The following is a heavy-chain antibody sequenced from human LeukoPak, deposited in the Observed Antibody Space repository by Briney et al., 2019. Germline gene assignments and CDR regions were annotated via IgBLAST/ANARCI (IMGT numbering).Heavy chain of an antibody. CDR1: GFTFNNAW. D-gene: IGHD6-13*01. V-gene: IGHV3-30*03. CDR2: ISYDGSNK. Sequence: GGSLRLSCAASGFTFNNAWMNWVRQAPGKGLEWVAVISYDGSNKYYADSVKGRFTISRDNSKNTLYLQMNSLRAEDTAVYYCAIAPAAGTESFDYWGQGTLVTVSS. CDR3: AIAPAAGTESFDY. J-gene: IGHJ4*02.